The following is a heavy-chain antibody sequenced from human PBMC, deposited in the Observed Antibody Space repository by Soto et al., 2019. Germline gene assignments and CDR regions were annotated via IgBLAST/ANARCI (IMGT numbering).Heavy chain of an antibody. V-gene: IGHV3-30-3*01. J-gene: IGHJ3*02. CDR2: ISYDGSNK. D-gene: IGHD3-10*01. CDR1: GFTFSTYA. Sequence: QVQLVESGGGVVQPGRSLRLSCAASGFTFSTYAMHWVRQAPGKGLEWVAVISYDGSNKYYVDSVKGRFTISRDNSKNTLYLPMNSLRAEDTAVYYCARVKFHEWELFFNIWGEGTMVTVSS. CDR3: ARVKFHEWELFFNI.